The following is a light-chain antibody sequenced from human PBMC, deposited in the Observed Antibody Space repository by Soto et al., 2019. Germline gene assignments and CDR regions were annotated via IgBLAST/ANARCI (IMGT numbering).Light chain of an antibody. V-gene: IGLV1-47*01. Sequence: QSVLTQPPSVSGTPGQRITISCSGSSSNIGKNFASWYQQIPGMAPKLLIYRNNQRPSGVPDRFSGSKSGTSASLAISGLRSEDEAVYYCTTWDDILSAQMVFGGGTQLTVL. CDR2: RNN. CDR1: SSNIGKNF. CDR3: TTWDDILSAQMV. J-gene: IGLJ7*01.